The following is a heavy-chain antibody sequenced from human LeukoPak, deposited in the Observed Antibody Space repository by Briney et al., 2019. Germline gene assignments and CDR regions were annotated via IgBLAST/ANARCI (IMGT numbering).Heavy chain of an antibody. Sequence: SETLSLTCAVSGGSISGYYWSWIRQPPGKGLEWIGYIYYSGSTNYNPSLKSRVTILVDTSKNQFSLKLSSVTAADTAVYYCARGRVGAATYYYYYMDVWGKGTTVTISS. CDR2: IYYSGST. J-gene: IGHJ6*03. D-gene: IGHD2-15*01. CDR3: ARGRVGAATYYYYYMDV. V-gene: IGHV4-59*01. CDR1: GGSISGYY.